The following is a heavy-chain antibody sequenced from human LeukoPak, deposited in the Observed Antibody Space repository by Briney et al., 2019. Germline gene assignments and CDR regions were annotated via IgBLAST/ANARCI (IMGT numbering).Heavy chain of an antibody. D-gene: IGHD7-27*01. V-gene: IGHV3-23*01. CDR2: ISDGGSRT. CDR1: GFSVSIYA. J-gene: IGHJ4*02. CDR3: AKVQLGIGIDY. Sequence: PGGSLRLSCAASGFSVSIYAVSWVRQAPGKGLEWVSGISDGGSRTYYADSVKGRFTISRDDSKNTLYLQMNSLRAEGTAVYYCAKVQLGIGIDYWGQGTLVTVSS.